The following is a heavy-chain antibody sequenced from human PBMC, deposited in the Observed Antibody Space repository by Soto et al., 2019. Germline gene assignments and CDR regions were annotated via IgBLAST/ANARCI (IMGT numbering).Heavy chain of an antibody. CDR1: GGSFSGYY. V-gene: IGHV4-34*01. CDR2: INHSGST. J-gene: IGHJ4*02. Sequence: QVQLQQWGAGLLKPSETLSLTCAVYGGSFSGYYWSWIRQPPGKGLEWIWEINHSGSTNYNPSLKSRVTISVDTSKNQFSLKLSSVTAADTAVYYCARALSTMVRGVRYYFDYWGQGTLVTVSS. D-gene: IGHD3-10*01. CDR3: ARALSTMVRGVRYYFDY.